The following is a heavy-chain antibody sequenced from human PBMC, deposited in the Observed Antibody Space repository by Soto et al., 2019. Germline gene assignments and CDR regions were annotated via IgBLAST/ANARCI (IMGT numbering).Heavy chain of an antibody. CDR3: ARGYGSGSYYDYYYGIDV. Sequence: SETLSLTCAVSGYFISSGYYWGWIRQPPGKGLEWIGSIYHSGSTYYNPSLKSRVTISVDTSKNQFSLKLSSVTAADTAVYYCARGYGSGSYYDYYYGIDVWGQGTTVTVSS. CDR2: IYHSGST. J-gene: IGHJ6*02. V-gene: IGHV4-38-2*01. D-gene: IGHD3-10*01. CDR1: GYFISSGYY.